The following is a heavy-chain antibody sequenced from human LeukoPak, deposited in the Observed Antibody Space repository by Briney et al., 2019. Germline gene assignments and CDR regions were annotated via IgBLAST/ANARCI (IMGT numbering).Heavy chain of an antibody. CDR2: IYSGGST. CDR3: ARDWPAGQRLYYFDY. CDR1: GFTVSSNY. D-gene: IGHD1-14*01. V-gene: IGHV3-66*01. Sequence: PGGSLRLSCAASGFTVSSNYMSWVRQAPGKGLEWVSVIYSGGSTYYADSVKGRFTISRDNSKNTLYLQMNSLRAEDTAVYYCARDWPAGQRLYYFDYWGQGTLVTVSS. J-gene: IGHJ4*02.